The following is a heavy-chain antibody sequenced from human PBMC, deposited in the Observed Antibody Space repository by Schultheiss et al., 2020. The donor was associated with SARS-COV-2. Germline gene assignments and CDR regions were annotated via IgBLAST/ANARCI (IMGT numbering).Heavy chain of an antibody. CDR1: GFTFSSYA. D-gene: IGHD2-15*01. Sequence: GESLKISCAASGFTFSSYAMTWVRQAPGKGLEWVSVINGSGGSTYYADSVKGRFTISRDNSKNTLYLQMNSLRAEDTAVYYCAKDRDVAVVAATPFDYWGQGTLVTVSS. CDR2: INGSGGST. J-gene: IGHJ4*02. V-gene: IGHV3-23*01. CDR3: AKDRDVAVVAATPFDY.